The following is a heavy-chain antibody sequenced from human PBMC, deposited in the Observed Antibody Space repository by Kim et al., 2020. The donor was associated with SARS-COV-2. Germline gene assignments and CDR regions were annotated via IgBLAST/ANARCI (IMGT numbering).Heavy chain of an antibody. CDR1: VFTFSNYA. D-gene: IGHD2-15*01. Sequence: GGSLRLSCAASVFTFSNYAMSWVRQAPGKGLEWVSAISGSGGSTYYADSVKGRFTISRDNSKNTLYLQMNSLRAEDTAVYYCAKGVVVKASYYYGMDVWGQGTTVTVSS. V-gene: IGHV3-23*01. CDR3: AKGVVVKASYYYGMDV. CDR2: ISGSGGST. J-gene: IGHJ6*02.